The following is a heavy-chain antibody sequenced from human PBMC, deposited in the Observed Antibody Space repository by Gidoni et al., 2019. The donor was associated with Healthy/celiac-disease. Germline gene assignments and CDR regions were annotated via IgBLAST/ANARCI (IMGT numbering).Heavy chain of an antibody. CDR3: ARDFVDIVATIPSGPMDV. D-gene: IGHD5-12*01. V-gene: IGHV1-3*01. CDR2: INAGNGNT. CDR1: GYTFTSYA. Sequence: QVQLVQSGAEVKKPGASVKVSCKASGYTFTSYAMHWVRQAPGQRLEWMGWINAGNGNTKYSQKFQGRVTITRDTSASTAYMELSSLRSEDTAVYYCARDFVDIVATIPSGPMDVWGQGTTVTVSS. J-gene: IGHJ6*02.